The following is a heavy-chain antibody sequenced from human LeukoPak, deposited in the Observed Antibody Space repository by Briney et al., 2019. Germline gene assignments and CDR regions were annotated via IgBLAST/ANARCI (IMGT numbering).Heavy chain of an antibody. Sequence: SQTLSLTCAISGDSVSSNSATWNWLRQSPSRGLEWVGRTYRRAKWYNDYAVFVKSRITTSPDATKKQFSLQLNSGAAEDAAVYYGAGCLGGDDIWGQGTMVTVSS. V-gene: IGHV6-1*01. CDR3: AGCLGGDDI. J-gene: IGHJ3*02. D-gene: IGHD7-27*01. CDR2: TYRRAKWYN. CDR1: GDSVSSNSAT.